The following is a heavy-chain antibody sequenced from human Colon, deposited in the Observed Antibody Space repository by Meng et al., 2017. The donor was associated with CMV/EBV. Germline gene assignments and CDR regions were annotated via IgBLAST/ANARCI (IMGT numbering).Heavy chain of an antibody. D-gene: IGHD2/OR15-2a*01. J-gene: IGHJ5*01. Sequence: SETLSLTCVVSGSSVASHFLNWIRQSPRRGLEWVGSIYHNGSIINNNGSADYNPALRSRVTISVDLPKNQFSLSLEAVTAANTAVYFCARSITEYRPPLASWGPGALVTVAS. V-gene: IGHV4-59*02. CDR2: IYHNGSIINNNGSA. CDR1: GSSVASHF. CDR3: ARSITEYRPPLAS.